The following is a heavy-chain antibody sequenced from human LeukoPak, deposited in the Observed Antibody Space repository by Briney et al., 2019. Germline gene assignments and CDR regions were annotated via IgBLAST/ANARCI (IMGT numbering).Heavy chain of an antibody. D-gene: IGHD6-19*01. CDR2: INHSGST. Sequence: PSETLPLTCAASGGPFSGYHWSWIRQSPGKGLEWIGEINHSGSTNYNPSLESRVTISVDTSRNEFSVRLNSVTAADTAVYYCARGGSNAWYIDYWGQGTLVTVSS. J-gene: IGHJ4*02. V-gene: IGHV4-34*01. CDR1: GGPFSGYH. CDR3: ARGGSNAWYIDY.